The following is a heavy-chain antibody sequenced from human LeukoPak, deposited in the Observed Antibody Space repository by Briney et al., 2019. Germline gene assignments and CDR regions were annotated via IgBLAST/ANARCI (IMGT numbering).Heavy chain of an antibody. J-gene: IGHJ5*02. CDR3: ARPYYYDSRIDP. CDR2: MYYSGST. D-gene: IGHD3-22*01. V-gene: IGHV4-30-4*01. Sequence: SETLSLTCTVSGGSISSGDYYWSWIRQPPGKGLEWIAYMYYSGSTYYNPSLKSRVTMSADTYKNQLSLKLSSVTAADTAVYYCARPYYYDSRIDPWGQGILVTVSS. CDR1: GGSISSGDYY.